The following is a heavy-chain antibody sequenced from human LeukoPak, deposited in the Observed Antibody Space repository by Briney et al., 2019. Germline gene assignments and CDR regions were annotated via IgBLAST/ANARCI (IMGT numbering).Heavy chain of an antibody. CDR3: ASPFGSSWLNDY. CDR2: INSDGSST. CDR1: GFTFSSYW. Sequence: GGSLRLSCAASGFTFSSYWMHWVRQAPGKGLVWVSRINSDGSSTSYADSVKGRFTISRDNAKNTLYLQMNSLRAEDTAVYYCASPFGSSWLNDYWGQGTLVTVSS. J-gene: IGHJ4*02. V-gene: IGHV3-74*01. D-gene: IGHD6-13*01.